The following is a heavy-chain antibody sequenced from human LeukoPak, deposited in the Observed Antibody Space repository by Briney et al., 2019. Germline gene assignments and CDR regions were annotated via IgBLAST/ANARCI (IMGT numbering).Heavy chain of an antibody. CDR3: AKNTLNPYFDY. CDR1: GFTFSSCA. V-gene: IGHV3-23*01. Sequence: GGSLRLSCAASGFTFSSCAMTWVRQAPGKGLEWVSAISGSSRSTYYADSVKGRFTTSRDNSKNTLYLQTNSLRAEDTAVYYCAKNTLNPYFDYWGQGTLVTVSS. D-gene: IGHD1-14*01. CDR2: ISGSSRST. J-gene: IGHJ4*02.